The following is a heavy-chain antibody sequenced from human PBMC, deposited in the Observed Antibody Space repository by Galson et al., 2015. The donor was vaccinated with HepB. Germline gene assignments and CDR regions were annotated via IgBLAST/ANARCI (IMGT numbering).Heavy chain of an antibody. V-gene: IGHV3-23*01. CDR3: AKAVSSSWVLDAFDI. D-gene: IGHD6-13*01. CDR1: GFTFSSYA. Sequence: SLRLSCAASGFTFSSYAMTWVRQAPGKGLEWVSAISGGGGSTHYADSVKGRFTVSRDSSENTLYLQMNSLRAEDTAIYYCAKAVSSSWVLDAFDIWGQGTMVTVS. J-gene: IGHJ3*02. CDR2: ISGGGGST.